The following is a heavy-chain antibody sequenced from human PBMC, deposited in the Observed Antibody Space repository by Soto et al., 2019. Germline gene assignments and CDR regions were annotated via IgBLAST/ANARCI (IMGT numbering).Heavy chain of an antibody. Sequence: GGSLRLSCAASGFTFSSYAVSWVRQAPGKELEWVSAISGSGGSTYYADSVKGRFTISRDNSKNTLYLQMNSLRAEDTAVYYCAKDNRGYEPSDYWGQGTLVTVSS. V-gene: IGHV3-23*01. CDR3: AKDNRGYEPSDY. J-gene: IGHJ4*02. CDR2: ISGSGGST. D-gene: IGHD5-12*01. CDR1: GFTFSSYA.